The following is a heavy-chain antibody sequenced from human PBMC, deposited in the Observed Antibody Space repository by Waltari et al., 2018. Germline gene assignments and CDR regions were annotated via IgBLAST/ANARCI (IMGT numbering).Heavy chain of an antibody. J-gene: IGHJ4*02. D-gene: IGHD6-13*01. CDR3: ATGVYSSSWQGGHDY. CDR1: GYTFTSYY. Sequence: QVQLVQSGAEVKKPGASVKVSCKASGYTFTSYYMHWVRQAPGQGLEWMGIIYPSGGSTSYAQKFQGRVTMTRDTSTSTVYMELSSLRSEDTAVYYCATGVYSSSWQGGHDYWGQGTLVTVSS. V-gene: IGHV1-46*01. CDR2: IYPSGGST.